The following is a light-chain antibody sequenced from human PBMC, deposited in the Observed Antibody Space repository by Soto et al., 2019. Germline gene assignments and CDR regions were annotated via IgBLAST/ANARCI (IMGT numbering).Light chain of an antibody. CDR3: QSYDGGHQV. CDR1: SGTIATNY. Sequence: NFMLTQPHSVSESPGKTVTISCTRSSGTIATNYVQWYQQRPGRSPTAVIYEDNQRPSGVPDRFSGSIDSSSNSASLTISGLKTEDEADYYCQSYDGGHQVFGGGTQLTVL. J-gene: IGLJ3*02. V-gene: IGLV6-57*01. CDR2: EDN.